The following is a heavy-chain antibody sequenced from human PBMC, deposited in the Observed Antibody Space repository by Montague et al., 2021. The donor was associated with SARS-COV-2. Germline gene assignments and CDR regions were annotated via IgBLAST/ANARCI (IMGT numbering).Heavy chain of an antibody. J-gene: IGHJ4*02. V-gene: IGHV6-1*01. Sequence: CAISGDSVSGNTAAWNWVRQSPARDLEWLGGTYYRPKWYYDYAVSVKSRMTFSPDTSKNQFSLQLSSVTPEDRAVYYCTRDPRYSLSWSFDYWGQGTLVTVSS. CDR1: GDSVSGNTAA. CDR3: TRDPRYSLSWSFDY. CDR2: TYYRPKWYY. D-gene: IGHD6-13*01.